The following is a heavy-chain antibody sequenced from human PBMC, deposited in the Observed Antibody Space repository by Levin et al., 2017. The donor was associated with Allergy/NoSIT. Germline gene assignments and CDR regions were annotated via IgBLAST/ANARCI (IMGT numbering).Heavy chain of an antibody. Sequence: GESLKISCKGSGYTFSNYWIGWVRQMPGKGLEWMGIIYPSDSDTRYSPSFQGQVSISADKSISTAYLQWSSLKASDTAMYYCVKSRRLALRFDAFDIWGQGTKVTVSS. J-gene: IGHJ3*02. CDR2: IYPSDSDT. CDR1: GYTFSNYW. CDR3: VKSRRLALRFDAFDI. V-gene: IGHV5-51*01. D-gene: IGHD3-16*01.